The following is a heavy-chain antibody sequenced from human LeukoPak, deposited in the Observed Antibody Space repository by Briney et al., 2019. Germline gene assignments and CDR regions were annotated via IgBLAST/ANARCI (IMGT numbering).Heavy chain of an antibody. Sequence: ASVKVSCKASGYTFTSYYMHWVRQAPAQGLEWMGIINPSGGSTSYAQKFQGRVTMTRDTSTSTVYMELSSLRSEDTAVYYCARDRAYCGGDCYSDFDYWGQGTLVTVSS. CDR2: INPSGGST. J-gene: IGHJ4*02. D-gene: IGHD2-21*02. V-gene: IGHV1-46*01. CDR3: ARDRAYCGGDCYSDFDY. CDR1: GYTFTSYY.